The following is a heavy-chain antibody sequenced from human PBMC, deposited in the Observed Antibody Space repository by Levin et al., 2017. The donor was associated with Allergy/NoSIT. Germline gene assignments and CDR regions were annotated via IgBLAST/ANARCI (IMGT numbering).Heavy chain of an antibody. J-gene: IGHJ4*02. CDR2: IYNSGST. CDR1: GGSISSSISY. V-gene: IGHV4-39*01. D-gene: IGHD3-9*01. Sequence: SETLSLTCTVSGGSISSSISYWGWIRQAPGKGLEWIGSIYNSGSTYYNPSLKSRVTTSVDTSKNQFSLNLSSVTAADTAVYYCARQCYDILTGYYNCDYWGQGTLVTVSS. CDR3: ARQCYDILTGYYNCDY.